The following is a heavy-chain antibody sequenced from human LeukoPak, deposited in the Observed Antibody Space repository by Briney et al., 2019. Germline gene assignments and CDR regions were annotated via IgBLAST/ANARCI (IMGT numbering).Heavy chain of an antibody. CDR1: GGSISSGGYY. Sequence: SQTLSLTCTVSGGSISSGGYYWSWIRQHPGKGLEWIGYIYSSGSTYYNPSLKSRVTISVDTSKNQFSLKLSSVTAADTAVYYCARGGRITMIVVNKDHAFDIWGQGTMVTVSS. D-gene: IGHD3-22*01. CDR2: IYSSGST. CDR3: ARGGRITMIVVNKDHAFDI. V-gene: IGHV4-31*03. J-gene: IGHJ3*02.